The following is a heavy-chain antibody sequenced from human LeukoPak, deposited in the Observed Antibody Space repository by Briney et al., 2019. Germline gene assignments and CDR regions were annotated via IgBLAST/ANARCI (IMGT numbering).Heavy chain of an antibody. Sequence: GGSLRLSCAVSGFTFSSYSMSWVRQAPGKGLEWVSVIYSGGSTYYADSVKGRFTISRDNSKNTLYLQMNSLRAEDTAVYYCARGPYYYDSSGYSPNFDYWGQGTLVTVSS. D-gene: IGHD3-22*01. CDR1: GFTFSSYS. V-gene: IGHV3-66*01. J-gene: IGHJ4*02. CDR2: IYSGGST. CDR3: ARGPYYYDSSGYSPNFDY.